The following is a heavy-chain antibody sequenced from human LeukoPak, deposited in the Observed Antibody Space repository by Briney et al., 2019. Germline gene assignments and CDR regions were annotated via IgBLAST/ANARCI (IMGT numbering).Heavy chain of an antibody. CDR2: IWYDGSNK. Sequence: GGSLRLSCAASGFTFSTYGMHWVRQAPGKGLEWVAVIWYDGSNKYYADSVRGRFTISRDNSKNTLYPQMNSLRAEDTAMYYCARAVTTVTDYYYYGMDVWGQGTTVTVSS. CDR3: ARAVTTVTDYYYYGMDV. D-gene: IGHD4-17*01. J-gene: IGHJ6*02. CDR1: GFTFSTYG. V-gene: IGHV3-33*01.